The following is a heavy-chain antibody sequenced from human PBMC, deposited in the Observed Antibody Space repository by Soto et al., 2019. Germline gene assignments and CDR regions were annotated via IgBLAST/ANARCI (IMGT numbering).Heavy chain of an antibody. CDR1: GFTFSSYA. V-gene: IGHV3-23*01. Sequence: EVQLLESGGGLVQPGGSLRLSCAASGFTFSSYAMSWVRQAPGKGLEWVSAISGSGGSTYYADSVKGRFTISRDNSKNTLYLQMNSLRSEDTAVYYCAKECYQLYSSGWSKEAFDIWGQGTMVTVSS. CDR2: ISGSGGST. D-gene: IGHD6-19*01. J-gene: IGHJ3*02. CDR3: AKECYQLYSSGWSKEAFDI.